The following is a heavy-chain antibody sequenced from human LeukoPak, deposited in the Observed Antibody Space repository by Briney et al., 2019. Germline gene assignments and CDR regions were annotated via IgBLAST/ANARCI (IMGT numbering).Heavy chain of an antibody. J-gene: IGHJ4*02. V-gene: IGHV3-7*01. Sequence: GGSLRLSCAASGFTFSSYWMSWVRQAPGKGMEWVANIKQDGSEKYYVDSVKGRFTISRDNAKNSLYLQMNSLRAEDTAVYYCARVRSLVVVTEDYWGQGTLVTVSS. CDR3: ARVRSLVVVTEDY. CDR2: IKQDGSEK. CDR1: GFTFSSYW. D-gene: IGHD2-21*02.